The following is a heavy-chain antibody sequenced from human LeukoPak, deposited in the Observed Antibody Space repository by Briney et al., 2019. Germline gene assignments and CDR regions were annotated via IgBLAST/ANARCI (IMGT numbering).Heavy chain of an antibody. CDR3: ARRNPSCYGRQCYYNREV. J-gene: IGHJ6*03. Sequence: PGGSLRLSCAASGFTFSAYWMNWVRQGPGKGLVWVARVDTDGSTVNYADSVKGRFTISRDNAKNTLYLQMNSLRADDTAVYYCARRNPSCYGRQCYYNREVWGRGTPVTVPS. V-gene: IGHV3-74*01. CDR1: GFTFSAYW. D-gene: IGHD2-2*01. CDR2: VDTDGSTV.